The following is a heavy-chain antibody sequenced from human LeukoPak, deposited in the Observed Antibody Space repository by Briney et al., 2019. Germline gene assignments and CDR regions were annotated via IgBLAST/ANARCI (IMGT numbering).Heavy chain of an antibody. J-gene: IGHJ3*02. CDR2: IYTSGST. D-gene: IGHD1-1*01. Sequence: KSSETLSLTCIISGGSICPYYWSWIRQAAGEGREWIGRIYTSGSTNYNPSLKSRVTISGDTTKNQFSLKLSSVPAADTAVYYCARDQINWNRISRNAFDIWGQGTMVTVSS. V-gene: IGHV4-4*07. CDR1: GGSICPYY. CDR3: ARDQINWNRISRNAFDI.